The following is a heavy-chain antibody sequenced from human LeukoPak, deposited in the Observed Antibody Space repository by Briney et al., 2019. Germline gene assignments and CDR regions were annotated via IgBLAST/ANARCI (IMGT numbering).Heavy chain of an antibody. CDR3: ARAPYYYDSSGYLGYYGMDV. V-gene: IGHV4-61*01. CDR2: IYYSGST. D-gene: IGHD3-22*01. J-gene: IGHJ6*02. CDR1: GGSISSSNYS. Sequence: SETLSLTCTVSGGSISSSNYSWIWIRQPPGKGLEWIGYIYYSGSTNYNPSLKSRVTISVDTSKNQFSLKLSSVTAADTAVYYCARAPYYYDSSGYLGYYGMDVWGQGTTVTVSS.